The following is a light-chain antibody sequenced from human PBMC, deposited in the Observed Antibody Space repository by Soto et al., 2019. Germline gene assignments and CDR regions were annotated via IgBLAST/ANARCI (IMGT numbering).Light chain of an antibody. J-gene: IGKJ1*01. V-gene: IGKV3-20*01. CDR1: QSVSSGY. CDR2: GAS. CDR3: QQYGSSPRT. Sequence: EIVLTQSPGTLSLSPGERATLSCRASQSVSSGYLAWYQHKPGQAPRLLIFGASIRSAGIPDRFTGSGSGADFTLPISRLEPEDFAVYYCQQYGSSPRTFGQGTKVEIK.